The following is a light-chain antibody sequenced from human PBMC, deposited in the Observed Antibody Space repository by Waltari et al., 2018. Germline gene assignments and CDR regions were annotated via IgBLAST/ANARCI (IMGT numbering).Light chain of an antibody. CDR1: QTINNW. Sequence: DIQMTQSPSTLSASVGDKVTITCRASQTINNWLAWYQLKPGNAPKILIYDASTLHSGVPSRFSGSRSETQFTLTISSLQPDDFATYFCHQYNTFSGSFGQGTKVEVK. V-gene: IGKV1-5*03. CDR2: DAS. CDR3: HQYNTFSGS. J-gene: IGKJ1*01.